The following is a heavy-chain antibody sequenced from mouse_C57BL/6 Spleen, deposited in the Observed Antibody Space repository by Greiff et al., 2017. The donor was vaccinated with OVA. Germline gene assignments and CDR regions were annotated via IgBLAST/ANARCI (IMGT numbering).Heavy chain of an antibody. CDR1: GYTFTDYN. V-gene: IGHV1-22*01. CDR3: VYGYDWDY. D-gene: IGHD2-2*01. J-gene: IGHJ4*01. Sequence: EVQLQQSGPELVKPGASVKMSCKASGYTFTDYNMHWVKQSHGKSLEWIGYINPNNGGTSYNQKFKGKATLTVNKSYSTAYMELRSLTAEDSAVYYCVYGYDWDYWGQGTSVTVSS. CDR2: INPNNGGT.